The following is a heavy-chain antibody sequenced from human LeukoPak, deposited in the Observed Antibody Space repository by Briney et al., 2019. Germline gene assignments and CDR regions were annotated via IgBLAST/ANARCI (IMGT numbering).Heavy chain of an antibody. D-gene: IGHD3-22*01. CDR2: INHNGNVN. V-gene: IGHV3-7*03. Sequence: GGSLRLSCAASGFTFSSYWMNWARQAPGKGLEWVASINHNGNVNYYVDSVKGRFTISRDNAKNSLYLQMSNLRAEDTAVYYCAKGAAYYYDSSGYYNYWGQGTLVTVSS. CDR3: AKGAAYYYDSSGYYNY. J-gene: IGHJ4*02. CDR1: GFTFSSYW.